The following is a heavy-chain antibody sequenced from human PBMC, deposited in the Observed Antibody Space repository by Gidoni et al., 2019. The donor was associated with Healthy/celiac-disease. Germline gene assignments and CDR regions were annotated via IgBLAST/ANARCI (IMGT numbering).Heavy chain of an antibody. CDR1: GSTFSRYA. D-gene: IGHD1-26*01. CDR3: AHSSGAGSHFPYFDY. J-gene: IGHJ4*02. Sequence: EVQLLESGGGLVEPGGSLRLSCAAPGSTFSRYAMSWVRQAPGKGLECVSAIRCSGGSTYYADSLKGRFTSSRDNSKNTLYLQMNSLRAEDTAVYYCAHSSGAGSHFPYFDYWGQGTLVTVSS. CDR2: IRCSGGST. V-gene: IGHV3-23*01.